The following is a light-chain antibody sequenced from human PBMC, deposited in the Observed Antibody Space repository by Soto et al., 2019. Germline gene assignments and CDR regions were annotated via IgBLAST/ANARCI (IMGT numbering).Light chain of an antibody. CDR3: QQYSSASRT. Sequence: DIQMTQSPSTLSSSVGDRVTITSGASQSISSWLAWYRQKPGKAPKLLIYEASSLQSGAPQRFSGSGSGTEFSLTVSSLQPDYVATYVCQQYSSASRTFGQWTKVEVK. CDR2: EAS. J-gene: IGKJ1*01. V-gene: IGKV1-5*03. CDR1: QSISSW.